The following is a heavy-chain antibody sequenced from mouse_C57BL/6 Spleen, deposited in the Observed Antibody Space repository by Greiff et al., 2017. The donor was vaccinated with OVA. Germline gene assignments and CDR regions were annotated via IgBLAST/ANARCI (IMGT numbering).Heavy chain of an antibody. J-gene: IGHJ2*01. CDR2: IYPGDGDT. D-gene: IGHD2-2*01. CDR1: GYAFSSSW. CDR3: ATSMVISDY. Sequence: VQLQQSGPELVKPGASVKISCKASGYAFSSSWMNWVKQRPGKGLEWIGRIYPGDGDTKYNGKFKGKATLTADKSYSTAYMQLSSLTSEDSAVYFCATSMVISDYWGQGTTLTVSS. V-gene: IGHV1-82*01.